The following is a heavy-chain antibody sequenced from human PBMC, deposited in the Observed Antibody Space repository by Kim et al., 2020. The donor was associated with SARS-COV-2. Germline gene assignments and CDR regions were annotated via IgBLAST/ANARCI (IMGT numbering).Heavy chain of an antibody. CDR3: AHEHDGLH. CDR2: GSTT. J-gene: IGHJ4*02. D-gene: IGHD1-1*01. Sequence: GSTTDYTDSVEGRFTISRDNTKNPLYLQVNSLRGEDTAVYFCAHEHDGLHWGQGTLVTVSS. V-gene: IGHV3-23*01.